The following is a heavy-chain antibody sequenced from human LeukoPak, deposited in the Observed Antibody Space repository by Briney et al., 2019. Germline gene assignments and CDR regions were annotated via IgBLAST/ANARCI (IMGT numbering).Heavy chain of an antibody. CDR2: ISGSGGST. J-gene: IGHJ4*02. CDR3: ASLVTTAVGFDY. V-gene: IGHV3-23*01. Sequence: GGSLRLSCAASGFTFSSYAMSWVRQAPGKGLEWVSAISGSGGSTYYADSVKGRFTISRDNSKNTLFLQMNSLRAEDTAVYYCASLVTTAVGFDYWGQGTLVTVSS. CDR1: GFTFSSYA. D-gene: IGHD4-23*01.